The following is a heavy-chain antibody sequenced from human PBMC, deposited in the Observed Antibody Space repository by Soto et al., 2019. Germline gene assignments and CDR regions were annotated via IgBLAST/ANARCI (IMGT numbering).Heavy chain of an antibody. J-gene: IGHJ3*02. CDR2: ISVSGCST. Sequence: PGGSLRLSCAASGFTFSSYAMSWVRQAPGKGLEWVSVISVSGCSTYYADSVKGRFTSSRDNSKNTLYLQMNSLRAEDTAVYYCAKDRPKIAAAGTGAFDIWGQGTMVTVSS. D-gene: IGHD6-13*01. V-gene: IGHV3-23*01. CDR3: AKDRPKIAAAGTGAFDI. CDR1: GFTFSSYA.